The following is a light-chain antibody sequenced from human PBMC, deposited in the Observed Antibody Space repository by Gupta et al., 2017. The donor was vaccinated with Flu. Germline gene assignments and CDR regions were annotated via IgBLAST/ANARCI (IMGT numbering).Light chain of an antibody. Sequence: ESATLSCRASQIVSSNDLAWYQQKPGQAPRLLIYGASSRATGIPDRFSGSGSRTDFTLTISRLEPEDFAVYYCQQCGNSPWTFGQGTKVEVK. J-gene: IGKJ1*01. V-gene: IGKV3-20*01. CDR2: GAS. CDR1: QIVSSND. CDR3: QQCGNSPWT.